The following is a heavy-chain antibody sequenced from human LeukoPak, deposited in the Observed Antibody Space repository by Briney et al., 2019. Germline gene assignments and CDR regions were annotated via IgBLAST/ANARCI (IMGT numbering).Heavy chain of an antibody. CDR1: GFSLSTSGLG. D-gene: IGHD1-26*01. CDR2: IYSNDDK. V-gene: IGHV2-5*01. J-gene: IGHJ4*02. CDR3: AHSVIVGSTLGYFDY. Sequence: ESGPTLVKPTQTLTLTCTFSGFSLSTSGLGVGWIRQPPGKALEWLALIYSNDDKRYSPSLKTRLTITKDTSKNQVVLTMTNMDPVDTATYSCAHSVIVGSTLGYFDYWGQGTLVTVSS.